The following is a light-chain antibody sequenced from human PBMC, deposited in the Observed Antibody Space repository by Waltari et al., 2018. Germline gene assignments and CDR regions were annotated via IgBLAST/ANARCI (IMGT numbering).Light chain of an antibody. CDR3: QRYVRLPVT. CDR2: GAS. J-gene: IGKJ1*01. CDR1: QSIGTF. Sequence: EIVLTQSPGTLSLSPGERVTLSCRASQSIGTFLAWYQQKPDQPPRLLIDGASIRATGIPDRVSGSGSGTDFSLTISRREHEDFVVYYCQRYVRLPVTFGQGTKVEIK. V-gene: IGKV3-20*01.